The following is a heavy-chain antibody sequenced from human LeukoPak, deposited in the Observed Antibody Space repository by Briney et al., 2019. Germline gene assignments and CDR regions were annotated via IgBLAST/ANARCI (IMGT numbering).Heavy chain of an antibody. Sequence: PSETLSLTCTVSGGSISTYYWSWIRQPAGKGLEWIGRIYTSGSTNYNPSLKSRVTMSVDTSKNQFSLKLSSVTAADTAVYYCARVDYYDSSGYYIHDAFDIWGQGTMVTV. CDR2: IYTSGST. CDR1: GGSISTYY. J-gene: IGHJ3*02. CDR3: ARVDYYDSSGYYIHDAFDI. V-gene: IGHV4-4*07. D-gene: IGHD3-22*01.